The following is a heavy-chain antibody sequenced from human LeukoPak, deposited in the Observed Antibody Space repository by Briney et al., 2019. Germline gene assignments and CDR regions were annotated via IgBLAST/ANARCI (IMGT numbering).Heavy chain of an antibody. CDR3: ALDSSSTVDY. CDR2: IIPIFGTA. CDR1: GGTFSSYA. J-gene: IGHJ4*02. D-gene: IGHD6-6*01. V-gene: IGHV1-69*05. Sequence: GASVKVSCKASGGTFSSYAISWVRQAPGQGLEWTGRIIPIFGTANYAQKFQGRVTITTDESTSTAYMELSSLRSEDTAVYYCALDSSSTVDYWGQGTLVTVSS.